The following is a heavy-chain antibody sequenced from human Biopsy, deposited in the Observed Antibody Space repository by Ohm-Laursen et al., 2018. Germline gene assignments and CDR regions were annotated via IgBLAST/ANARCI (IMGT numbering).Heavy chain of an antibody. CDR3: VRGDYFDSNGYFWFDP. CDR1: GGDINNYY. Sequence: PSETLSLTCTVSGGDINNYYWSWIRQPAGKGLEWIGRLFTSGTTNYSPSLNNRVTMSVDTSKNQFSLRLTSVTAADTAVYYCVRGDYFDSNGYFWFDPWGQGTLVTVSS. V-gene: IGHV4-4*07. D-gene: IGHD3-22*01. CDR2: LFTSGTT. J-gene: IGHJ5*02.